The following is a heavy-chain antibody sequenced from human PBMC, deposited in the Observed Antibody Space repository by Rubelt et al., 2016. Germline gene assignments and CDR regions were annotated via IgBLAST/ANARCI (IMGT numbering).Heavy chain of an antibody. J-gene: IGHJ3*02. Sequence: VQLVESGGGLIQPGGSLRLSCAASGFSFSSYAMSWVRQAPGKGLEWVALISYDGSYQFYAASVQGRFSISRDSSKNTLYLQMKSLRTEDTARYYCTRDVQYVAFDIWGQGTMVSVSS. CDR1: GFSFSSYA. V-gene: IGHV3-30*04. CDR3: TRDVQYVAFDI. CDR2: ISYDGSYQ. D-gene: IGHD2-8*01.